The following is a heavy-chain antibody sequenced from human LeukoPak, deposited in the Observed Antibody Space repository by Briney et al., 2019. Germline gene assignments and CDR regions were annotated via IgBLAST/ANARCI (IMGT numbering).Heavy chain of an antibody. CDR2: ISHDGSNK. CDR3: LYVHDAFDI. D-gene: IGHD2/OR15-2a*01. V-gene: IGHV3-30-3*01. CDR1: GFTFSSYA. Sequence: GGSLRLSCAASGFTFSSYAMHWVRQAPGKGLEWVAVISHDGSNKYYADSVKGRFTISRDNSKNTLYLQMNSLRAEDTAVYYCLYVHDAFDIWGQGTMVTVSS. J-gene: IGHJ3*02.